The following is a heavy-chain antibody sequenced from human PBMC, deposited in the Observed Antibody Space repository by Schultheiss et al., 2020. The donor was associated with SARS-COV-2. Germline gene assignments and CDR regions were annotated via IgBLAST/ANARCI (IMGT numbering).Heavy chain of an antibody. CDR3: ARFTDDSGFDY. V-gene: IGHV5-51*01. D-gene: IGHD3-16*01. CDR1: GYTFTNYW. J-gene: IGHJ4*02. CDR2: IYPDNSYT. Sequence: GGSLRLSCKGSGYTFTNYWIGWVRQMPGKGLEWMGIIYPDNSYTKYSPSFQGQVTISADKSISTAYLQWSSLKASDTAIYYCARFTDDSGFDYWGQGALVTVSS.